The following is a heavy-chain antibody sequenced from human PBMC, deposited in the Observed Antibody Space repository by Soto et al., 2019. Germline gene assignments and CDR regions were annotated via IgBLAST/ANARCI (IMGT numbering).Heavy chain of an antibody. CDR2: MRNSGGT. J-gene: IGHJ3*02. CDR1: GGSVNSGNYY. V-gene: IGHV4-61*01. Sequence: SETLSLTCAVYGGSVNSGNYYWSWIRQPPEKGLEWIGEMRNSGGTHFNPSLKSRVSISVDTSKNQFSLKMSSVTAADTALYYCARVERGTATTVVDAFDIWGPGTLVTVSS. D-gene: IGHD1-1*01. CDR3: ARVERGTATTVVDAFDI.